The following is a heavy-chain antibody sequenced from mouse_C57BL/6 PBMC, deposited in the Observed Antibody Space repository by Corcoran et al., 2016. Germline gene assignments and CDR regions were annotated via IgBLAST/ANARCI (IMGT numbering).Heavy chain of an antibody. CDR3: ARRWLRAMDY. D-gene: IGHD2-2*01. J-gene: IGHJ4*01. V-gene: IGHV1-26*01. Sequence: EVQLQQSGPELVKPGASVKISCKASGYTFTDYYMNWVKQSHGKSLEWIGDINPNNGGTSYNQKFKGKATLTVDKSSSTAYMELRSLTSEDSAVYYCARRWLRAMDYWGQGTSVTVSS. CDR1: GYTFTDYY. CDR2: INPNNGGT.